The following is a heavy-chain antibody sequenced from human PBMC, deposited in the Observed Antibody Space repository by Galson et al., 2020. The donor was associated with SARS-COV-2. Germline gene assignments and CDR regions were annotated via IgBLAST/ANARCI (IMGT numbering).Heavy chain of an antibody. CDR3: ARDRVTMVRGVILYYYGMDV. CDR2: IWYDGSNK. CDR1: GFTFSSYG. V-gene: IGHV3-33*01. J-gene: IGHJ6*02. D-gene: IGHD3-10*01. Sequence: GESPKISCAASGFTFSSYGMHWVRQAPGKGLEWVAVIWYDGSNKYYADSVKGRFTISRDNSKNTLYLQMNSLRAEDTAVYYCARDRVTMVRGVILYYYGMDVWGQGTTVTVSS.